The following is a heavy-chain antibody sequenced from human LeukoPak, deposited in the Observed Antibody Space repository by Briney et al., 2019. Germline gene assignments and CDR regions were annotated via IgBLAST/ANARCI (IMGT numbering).Heavy chain of an antibody. D-gene: IGHD3-22*01. CDR1: GGSFSGYY. V-gene: IGHV4-34*01. CDR2: IKHSGST. CDR3: ARAGDSSGYSDY. J-gene: IGHJ4*02. Sequence: PSETLSLTCAVYGGSFSGYYWSWIRQPPGKGLEWIGEIKHSGSTNYNPSLKSRVTISVDTSKNQFSLKLSSVTAADTAVYYCARAGDSSGYSDYWGQGTLVTVSS.